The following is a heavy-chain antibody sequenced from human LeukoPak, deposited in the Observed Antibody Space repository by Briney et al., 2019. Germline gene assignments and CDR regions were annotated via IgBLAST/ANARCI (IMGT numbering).Heavy chain of an antibody. CDR3: AKDQSVYNTSWYRRGAFDY. J-gene: IGHJ4*02. D-gene: IGHD6-13*01. CDR2: ISGSGGST. Sequence: GGTLRLSCAASGFTFSSYGMSWVRQAAGKGLEWVSAISGSGGSTYYADSVKGRFTISRDNSKNTLYLQMNSLRAEDTAIYYCAKDQSVYNTSWYRRGAFDYWGQGTLVTVSS. CDR1: GFTFSSYG. V-gene: IGHV3-23*01.